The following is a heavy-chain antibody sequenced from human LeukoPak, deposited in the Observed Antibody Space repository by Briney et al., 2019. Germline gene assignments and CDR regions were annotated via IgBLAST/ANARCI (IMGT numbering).Heavy chain of an antibody. D-gene: IGHD5-18*01. CDR3: ARDLNGYWWFDP. CDR1: GFTFSNYW. V-gene: IGHV3-74*03. Sequence: GGSLRLSCAASGFTFSNYWMHWVRQAPGKGLVWVSRINSDGSSTTYADSVKGRFIISRDNAKNTLYLQMNSLRAEDTAVYYCARDLNGYWWFDPWGQGTLVTVSS. CDR2: INSDGSST. J-gene: IGHJ5*02.